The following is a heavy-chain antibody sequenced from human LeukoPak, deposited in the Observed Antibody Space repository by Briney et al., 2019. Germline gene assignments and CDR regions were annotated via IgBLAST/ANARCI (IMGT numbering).Heavy chain of an antibody. CDR3: ARVGSMVRGSIDY. CDR2: IYSGGST. D-gene: IGHD3-10*01. J-gene: IGHJ4*02. V-gene: IGHV3-53*04. CDR1: GFTVSSNY. Sequence: GGSLRLSCAASGFTVSSNYTSWVRQAPGKGLEWVSVIYSGGSTYYADSVKGRFTISRHNSKNTLYLQMNSLRAEDTAVYYCARVGSMVRGSIDYWGQGTLVTVSS.